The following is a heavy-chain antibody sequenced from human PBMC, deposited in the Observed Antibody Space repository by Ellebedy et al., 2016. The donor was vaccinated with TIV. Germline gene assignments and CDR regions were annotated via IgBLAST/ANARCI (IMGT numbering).Heavy chain of an antibody. Sequence: AASVKVSCKGSGYSFNMNAMIWARQAPGRGLEWMGWINTATGSPTYAQGFTGRFVFSLDTSVTTSYLEITSLEAEDTAVYFCARDFPAHGVCDNWGQGTLVTVSS. J-gene: IGHJ4*02. CDR1: GYSFNMNA. V-gene: IGHV7-4-1*02. CDR3: ARDFPAHGVCDN. CDR2: INTATGSP. D-gene: IGHD5-24*01.